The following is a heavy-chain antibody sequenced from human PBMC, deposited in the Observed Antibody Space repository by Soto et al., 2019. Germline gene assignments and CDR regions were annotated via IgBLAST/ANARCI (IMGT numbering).Heavy chain of an antibody. CDR2: ISGFNGNT. CDR3: ARDRGVAPPVAGNTHYYYYMDV. V-gene: IGHV1-18*01. Sequence: QDQLVQSGAEVKKPGASVTVSCKASGYSFTNYGITWVLQAPGQGLAWMGWISGFNGNTHYAQKLQGRVTMTTDASTSTAYMELRSLRSDDTAVYYCARDRGVAPPVAGNTHYYYYMDVWGKGTTVTVSS. J-gene: IGHJ6*03. D-gene: IGHD6-19*01. CDR1: GYSFTNYG.